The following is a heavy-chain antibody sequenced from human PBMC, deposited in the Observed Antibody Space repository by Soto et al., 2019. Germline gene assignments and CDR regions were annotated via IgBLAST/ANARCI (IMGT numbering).Heavy chain of an antibody. CDR3: ARDLFPTSGQRFFFES. Sequence: GGSLRLSCAASGFTFSTYAMTWVRQAPGRGLEWVSTILHDETPFYTDSVKGRFTISRDNVRGTLYLQMNGLRVEDAALYFCARDLFPTSGQRFFFESWGQGSLVTVSS. J-gene: IGHJ4*02. V-gene: IGHV3-23*01. CDR1: GFTFSTYA. CDR2: ILHDETP. D-gene: IGHD2-21*01.